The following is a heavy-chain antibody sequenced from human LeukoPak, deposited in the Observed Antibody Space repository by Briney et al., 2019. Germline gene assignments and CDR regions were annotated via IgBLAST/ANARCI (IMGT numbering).Heavy chain of an antibody. CDR3: ARGIVGPTGDY. D-gene: IGHD1-26*01. CDR2: INSDGSTT. Sequence: GGSLRLSCAASGFTFSSYWMHWVRQAPGKGLMWVSRINSDGSTTSYAASVKGRFTISRDNAKNTLYLQMNSLRAEDTAVYYCARGIVGPTGDYWGQGTLVTVSS. J-gene: IGHJ4*02. V-gene: IGHV3-74*01. CDR1: GFTFSSYW.